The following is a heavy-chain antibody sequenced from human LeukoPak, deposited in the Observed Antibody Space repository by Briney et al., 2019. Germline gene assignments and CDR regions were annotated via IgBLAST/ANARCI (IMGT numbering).Heavy chain of an antibody. Sequence: SETLSLTCAVYGGSFSGYYWSWIRQPPGKGLEWIGEINHSGSTNYNPSLKSRVTISVDTSKNQFSLKLSSVTAADTAVYYCARQSGQGLNYYGSGSYYLDYYYYYYMDVWGKGTTVTASS. CDR3: ARQSGQGLNYYGSGSYYLDYYYYYYMDV. CDR1: GGSFSGYY. CDR2: INHSGST. V-gene: IGHV4-34*01. J-gene: IGHJ6*03. D-gene: IGHD3-10*01.